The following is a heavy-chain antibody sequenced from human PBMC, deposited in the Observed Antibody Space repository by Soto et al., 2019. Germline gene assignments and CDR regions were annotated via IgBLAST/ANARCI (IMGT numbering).Heavy chain of an antibody. V-gene: IGHV4-39*01. J-gene: IGHJ5*02. CDR1: GSSISSSSYY. CDR2: IFYTGST. Sequence: SETLSLTCTVSGSSISSSSYYWGWIRQPPGKGLVWIGNIFYTGSTSYNPSLKSRVTISVDTSKNQFSLKLSSVPAADTAVYYCARHPSDFWFDPWGQGTLVTVSS. CDR3: ARHPSDFWFDP. D-gene: IGHD2-21*02.